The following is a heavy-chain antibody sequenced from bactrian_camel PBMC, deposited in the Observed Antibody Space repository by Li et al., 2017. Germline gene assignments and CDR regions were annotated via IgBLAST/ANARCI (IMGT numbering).Heavy chain of an antibody. CDR2: ACNGGRDT. D-gene: IGHD8*01. J-gene: IGHJ4*01. V-gene: IGHV3S28*01. CDR3: AVDENDGLGISDLVPNFRH. CDR1: GYTLSGFC. Sequence: QLVESGGGSVEAGGSLRLSCAASGYTLSGFCMGWVRQAPGKEREGVAAACNGGRDTYYSDPVKDRFTISQDNAKTTLTLQMNALKPEDTATYYCAVDENDGLGISDLVPNFRHRGQGTQVTVS.